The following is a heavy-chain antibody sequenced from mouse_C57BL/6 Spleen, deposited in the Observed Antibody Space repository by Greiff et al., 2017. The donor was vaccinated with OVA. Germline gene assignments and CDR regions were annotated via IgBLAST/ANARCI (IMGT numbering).Heavy chain of an antibody. CDR1: GFTFSSYA. CDR3: ARDDGYYWFAY. Sequence: EVKLVESGGGLVKPGGSLKLSCAASGFTFSSYAMSWVRQTPEKRLEWVATISDGGSYTYYPDIVKGRFTISRDNAKNNLYLQMSHLKSEDTAMYYCARDDGYYWFAYWGQGTLVTVSA. J-gene: IGHJ3*01. V-gene: IGHV5-4*01. D-gene: IGHD2-3*01. CDR2: ISDGGSYT.